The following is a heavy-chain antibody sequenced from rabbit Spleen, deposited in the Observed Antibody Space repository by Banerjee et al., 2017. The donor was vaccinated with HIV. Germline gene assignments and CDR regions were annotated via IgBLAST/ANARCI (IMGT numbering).Heavy chain of an antibody. CDR2: IYGGSSDNT. Sequence: QSLEESGGGLVKPGASLTLTCTASGFSFSSSYYMCWVRQAPGKGLEWIACIYGGSSDNTDYASWAKGRFTISKTSSTTVTLQMTSLTAADTVTYFCAREVLYAAYAGFGDATIYYFDLWGPGTLVTVS. D-gene: IGHD6-1*01. CDR3: AREVLYAAYAGFGDATIYYFDL. V-gene: IGHV1S40*01. CDR1: GFSFSSSYY. J-gene: IGHJ4*01.